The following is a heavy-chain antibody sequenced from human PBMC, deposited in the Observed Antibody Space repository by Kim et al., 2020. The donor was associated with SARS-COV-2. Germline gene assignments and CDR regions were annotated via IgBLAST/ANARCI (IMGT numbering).Heavy chain of an antibody. CDR1: GFTFSSYA. J-gene: IGHJ4*02. CDR2: ISYDGSNK. Sequence: GGSLRLSCAASGFTFSSYAMHWVRQAPGKGLEWVAVISYDGSNKYYADSVKGRFTISRDNSKNTLYLQMNSLRAEDTAVYYCARVILEEGPGYCSGGSCYGIDYWGQGTLVTVSS. V-gene: IGHV3-30-3*01. CDR3: ARVILEEGPGYCSGGSCYGIDY. D-gene: IGHD2-15*01.